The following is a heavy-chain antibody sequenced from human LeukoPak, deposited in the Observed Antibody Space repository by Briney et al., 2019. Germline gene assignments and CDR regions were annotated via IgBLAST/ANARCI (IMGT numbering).Heavy chain of an antibody. CDR2: IKSKSDGGTT. CDR1: GFTFSNAW. Sequence: GGSLRLSCAASGFTFSNAWMNWVRQAPGKGLEWVARIKSKSDGGTTDYSAPVKGRFTISRDDSKNTLFLQMNSLKTEDTAVYYCPTDRGLYDSSGYYYFATDIWGQGTMVTVSS. V-gene: IGHV3-15*01. CDR3: PTDRGLYDSSGYYYFATDI. J-gene: IGHJ3*02. D-gene: IGHD3-22*01.